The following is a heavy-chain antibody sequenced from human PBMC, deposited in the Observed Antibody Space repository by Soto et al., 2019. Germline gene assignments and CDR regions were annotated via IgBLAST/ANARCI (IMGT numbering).Heavy chain of an antibody. CDR3: AREGSYSSSQARYNWFDP. CDR1: GYTFTSYG. D-gene: IGHD6-13*01. Sequence: ASVKVSCTASGYTFTSYGISWVRQAPGQGLEWMGWISAYNGNTNYAQKLQGRVTMTTDTSTSTAYMELRSLRSDDTAVYYCAREGSYSSSQARYNWFDPWGQGTLVTVSS. J-gene: IGHJ5*02. CDR2: ISAYNGNT. V-gene: IGHV1-18*01.